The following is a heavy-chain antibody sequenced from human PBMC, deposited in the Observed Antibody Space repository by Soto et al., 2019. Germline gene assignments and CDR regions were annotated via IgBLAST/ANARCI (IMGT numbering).Heavy chain of an antibody. D-gene: IGHD3-10*01. V-gene: IGHV6-1*01. CDR3: ARTLRGRGVKYFDD. CDR1: GDSVSHNSVA. CDR2: TYYRSKWHY. Sequence: SHTLSLTCAISGDSVSHNSVAWNWVRQSQSRGLEWLGRTYYRSKWHYDYAPSVRSRITINPDTSKNHFSLQLNSVSPEDAAVYYCARTLRGRGVKYFDDWGQGTLVTVSS. J-gene: IGHJ4*02.